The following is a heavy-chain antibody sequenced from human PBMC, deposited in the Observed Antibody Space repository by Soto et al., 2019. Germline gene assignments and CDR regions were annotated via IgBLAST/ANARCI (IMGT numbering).Heavy chain of an antibody. D-gene: IGHD3-22*01. V-gene: IGHV4-59*08. J-gene: IGHJ4*02. CDR1: GGSISSYY. Sequence: SETLSLTCTVSGGSISSYYWSWIRQPPGKGLEWIGYIYYSGNTNYNPSLKSRVTISVDTSKNQFSLKLSSVTAADTAVYYCARLGGFYQAFDSWGQGTLVTVSS. CDR2: IYYSGNT. CDR3: ARLGGFYQAFDS.